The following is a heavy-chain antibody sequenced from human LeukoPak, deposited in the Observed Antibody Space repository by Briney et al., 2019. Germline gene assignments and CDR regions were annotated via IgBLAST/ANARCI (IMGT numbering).Heavy chain of an antibody. Sequence: PSETLSLTCAVYGGSFSGYYWSWIRQPPGKGLEWIGEINHSGSTNYNPSLNSRVTMSLDTSKNQFSLKLSSVTAADTAVYYCARGNHYYDSSAYLAWESFQHWGQGTLVTVSS. J-gene: IGHJ1*01. CDR3: ARGNHYYDSSAYLAWESFQH. V-gene: IGHV4-34*01. CDR1: GGSFSGYY. D-gene: IGHD3-22*01. CDR2: INHSGST.